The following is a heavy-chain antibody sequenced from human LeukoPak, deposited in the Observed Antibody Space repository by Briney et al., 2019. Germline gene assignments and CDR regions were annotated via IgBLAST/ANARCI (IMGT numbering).Heavy chain of an antibody. J-gene: IGHJ4*02. Sequence: SETLSLTCTVSGGSISSSSYYWGWIRRPPGKGLEWIGSIYYSGSTYYNPSLKSRVTISVDTSKNQFSLKLISVTAADTAVYYCARHLYGNYPYYFDYWGQGTLVTVSS. CDR2: IYYSGST. CDR1: GGSISSSSYY. D-gene: IGHD4-17*01. CDR3: ARHLYGNYPYYFDY. V-gene: IGHV4-39*01.